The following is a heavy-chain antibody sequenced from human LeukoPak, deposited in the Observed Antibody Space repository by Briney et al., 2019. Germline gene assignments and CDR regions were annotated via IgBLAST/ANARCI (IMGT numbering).Heavy chain of an antibody. V-gene: IGHV3-33*01. D-gene: IGHD3-10*01. CDR3: VRGPYGSGGYR. CDR1: GFTFSSYG. CDR2: IWYDGSNK. J-gene: IGHJ4*02. Sequence: PGGSLRLSCAASGFTFSSYGMHWVRQAPGKGLEWVAAIWYDGSNKYYADSVKGRFTISRDNSKNTLYLQMNSLRAEDTAVYYCVRGPYGSGGYRWGQGTLVTVSA.